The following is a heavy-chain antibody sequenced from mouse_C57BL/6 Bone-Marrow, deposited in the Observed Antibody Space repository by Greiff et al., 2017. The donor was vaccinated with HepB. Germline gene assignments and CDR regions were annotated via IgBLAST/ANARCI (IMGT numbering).Heavy chain of an antibody. D-gene: IGHD2-5*01. V-gene: IGHV10-1*01. CDR3: VRGYSNFPYAMDY. CDR2: IRSKSNNYAT. Sequence: EVQGVESGGGLVQPKGSLKLSCAASGFSFNTYAMNWVRQAPGKGLEWVARIRSKSNNYATYYADSVKDRFTISRDDSESMLYLQMNNLKTEDTAMYYCVRGYSNFPYAMDYWGQGTSVTVSS. CDR1: GFSFNTYA. J-gene: IGHJ4*01.